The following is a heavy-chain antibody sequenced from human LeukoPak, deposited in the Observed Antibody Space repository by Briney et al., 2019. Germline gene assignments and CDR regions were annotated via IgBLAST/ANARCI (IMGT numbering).Heavy chain of an antibody. J-gene: IGHJ6*03. CDR2: ISGSGGST. Sequence: GGSLRLSCAASGFTFSSYAMSWVRQAPGKGLEWVSAISGSGGSTYYADSVKGRFTISRDNSKNTLYLQMNSLRAEDTAVYYCAKAGWGSRYYYYMDVWGKGTTVTVSS. CDR3: AKAGWGSRYYYYMDV. CDR1: GFTFSSYA. D-gene: IGHD7-27*01. V-gene: IGHV3-23*01.